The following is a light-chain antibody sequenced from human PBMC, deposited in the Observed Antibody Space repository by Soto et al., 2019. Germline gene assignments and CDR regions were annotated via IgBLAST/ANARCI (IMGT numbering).Light chain of an antibody. Sequence: DIQMTPSPSSLSASVGDRVTITCRASQTITTYINWYQQKPGKAPKLLIYDASSLQSAFPSRFSGSGSGTDVDITIRSLHPEGFPTYYCPQRYGPRGSFGEG. V-gene: IGKV1-39*01. CDR3: PQRYGPRGS. CDR1: QTITTY. CDR2: DAS. J-gene: IGKJ1*01.